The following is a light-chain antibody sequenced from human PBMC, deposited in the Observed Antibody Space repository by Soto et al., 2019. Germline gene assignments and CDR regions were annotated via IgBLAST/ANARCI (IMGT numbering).Light chain of an antibody. CDR2: GVS. Sequence: EIVLTQSPVSLSLSPGESATLSCRTSQSDSDYLAWYQQKPGQAPRLLIYGVSNRATGIPARFSGGGSETDFTLTFSSLEPEDCAVYYCQQRADWPPMWAFGQGTK. CDR1: QSDSDY. CDR3: QQRADWPPMWA. V-gene: IGKV3-11*01. J-gene: IGKJ1*01.